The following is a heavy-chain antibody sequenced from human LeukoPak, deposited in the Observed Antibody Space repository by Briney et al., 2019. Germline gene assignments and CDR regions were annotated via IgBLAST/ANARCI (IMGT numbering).Heavy chain of an antibody. Sequence: GGSLRLSCAASGFTFSSYGMHWVRQAPGKGLEWVALIQYDGNNKYYTDSVKGRFTISRDNSKNTLYLQMNSLRAEDTAVYYCAKGLMTIYFQHWGQGTLVTVSS. V-gene: IGHV3-30*02. J-gene: IGHJ1*01. D-gene: IGHD4/OR15-4a*01. CDR3: AKGLMTIYFQH. CDR2: IQYDGNNK. CDR1: GFTFSSYG.